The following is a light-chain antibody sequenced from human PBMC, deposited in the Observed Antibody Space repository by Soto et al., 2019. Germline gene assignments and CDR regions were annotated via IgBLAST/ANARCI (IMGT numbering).Light chain of an antibody. Sequence: EIAMTQSRATLSVSPGERATPTCRASQSVSNNLAWYQHEPGQAPRLLIYGASTRATGVPARFSGSGSGTEFTLTISSLQSEDFAVYYCQQYNDWRYTFGQGTKLEVK. V-gene: IGKV3-15*01. J-gene: IGKJ2*01. CDR1: QSVSNN. CDR2: GAS. CDR3: QQYNDWRYT.